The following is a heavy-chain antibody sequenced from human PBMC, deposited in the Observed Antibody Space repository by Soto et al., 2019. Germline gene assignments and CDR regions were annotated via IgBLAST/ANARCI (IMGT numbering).Heavy chain of an antibody. CDR1: GFTFSSYG. CDR2: ISYDGSNK. J-gene: IGHJ4*02. V-gene: IGHV3-30*18. CDR3: AKAGGVVPAAIFAVDYFDY. Sequence: QVQLVESGGGVVQPGRSLRLSCAASGFTFSSYGMHWVRQAPGKGLEWVAVISYDGSNKYYADSVKGRFTISRDNSKNTLYLKMNSLRAEDTAVYYCAKAGGVVPAAIFAVDYFDYWGQGTLVTVSS. D-gene: IGHD2-2*01.